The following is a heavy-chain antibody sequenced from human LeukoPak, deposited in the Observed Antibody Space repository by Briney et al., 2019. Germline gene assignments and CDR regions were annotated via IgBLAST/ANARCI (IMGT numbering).Heavy chain of an antibody. J-gene: IGHJ4*02. CDR3: AKYGPQDSGSSHFDY. V-gene: IGHV3-53*01. D-gene: IGHD1-26*01. CDR2: IYSGGST. Sequence: GGSLRLSCAASGFTVSSNYMSWVRQAPGKGLEWVSVIYSGGSTYYADSVKGRFTTSRDNSKNTLFLQMNSLRAEDTAIYYCAKYGPQDSGSSHFDYWGQGALVTVSS. CDR1: GFTVSSNY.